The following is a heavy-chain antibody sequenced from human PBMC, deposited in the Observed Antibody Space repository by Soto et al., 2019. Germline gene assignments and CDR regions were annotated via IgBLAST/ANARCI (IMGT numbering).Heavy chain of an antibody. J-gene: IGHJ6*03. Sequence: PSETLSLTCTVSGGSFSGYYYSWIRQSPGKGLVWIGEINHSGGTNYNPSLKSRVTISVDTSKNQFSLKLSSVTAADTAVYYCARGHVVYIWGSYRPYYYYYMDVWGKGTTVTVSS. CDR2: INHSGGT. CDR1: GGSFSGYY. D-gene: IGHD3-16*02. CDR3: ARGHVVYIWGSYRPYYYYYMDV. V-gene: IGHV4-34*01.